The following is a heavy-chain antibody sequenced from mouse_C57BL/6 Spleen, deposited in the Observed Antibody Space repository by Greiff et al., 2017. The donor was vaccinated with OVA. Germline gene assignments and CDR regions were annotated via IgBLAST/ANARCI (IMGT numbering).Heavy chain of an antibody. Sequence: QVQLKQPGAELVKPGASVKMSCKASGYTFTSYWITWVKQRPGQGLEWIGNINPSNGGTNYNEKFKSKATLTVDKSSSTAYMQLSSLTSEDSAVYYCAGEPGGDDFYYFDYWGQGSTLTVSS. CDR3: AGEPGGDDFYYFDY. V-gene: IGHV1-53*01. D-gene: IGHD2-4*01. CDR2: INPSNGGT. CDR1: GYTFTSYW. J-gene: IGHJ2*01.